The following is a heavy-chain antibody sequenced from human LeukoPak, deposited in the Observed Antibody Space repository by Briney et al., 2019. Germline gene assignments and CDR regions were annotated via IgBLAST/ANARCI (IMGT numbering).Heavy chain of an antibody. D-gene: IGHD3-22*01. J-gene: IGHJ4*02. V-gene: IGHV3-33*01. Sequence: GGSLRLSCAASGFTFSSYGMHWVRQAPGKGLEWVAVIWYDGSNKYYADSVKGRFTISRDNSKNTLYLQMNSLRAEDTAVYYCARDYSSVPVDITVILVVIPLFHYWGQGTLVTVSS. CDR3: ARDYSSVPVDITVILVVIPLFHY. CDR1: GFTFSSYG. CDR2: IWYDGSNK.